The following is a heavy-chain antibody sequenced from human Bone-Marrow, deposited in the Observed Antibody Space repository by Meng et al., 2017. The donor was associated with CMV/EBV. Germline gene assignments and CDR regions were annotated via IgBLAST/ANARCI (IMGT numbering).Heavy chain of an antibody. CDR3: ARALDSSGWSYYYYYGMDV. D-gene: IGHD6-19*01. Sequence: GESLKISCAASGFTFSSYEMNWVRQAPGKGLEWVSYISSSGSTIYYADSVKGRFTISRDNAKNSLYLQMNSLRAEDTAVYYCARALDSSGWSYYYYYGMDVWGQGTTVTVSS. CDR2: ISSSGSTI. V-gene: IGHV3-48*03. CDR1: GFTFSSYE. J-gene: IGHJ6*01.